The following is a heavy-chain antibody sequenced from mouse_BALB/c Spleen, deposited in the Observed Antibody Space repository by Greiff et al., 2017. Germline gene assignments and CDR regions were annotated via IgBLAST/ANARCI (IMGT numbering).Heavy chain of an antibody. J-gene: IGHJ4*01. Sequence: EVKLEESGGGLVKPGGSLKLSCAASGFTFSSYAMSWVRQTPEKRLEWVASISSGGSTYYPDSVKGRFTISRDNARNILYLQMSSLRSEDTAMYYCARESTMITNYYAMDYWGQGTSVTVSS. CDR1: GFTFSSYA. V-gene: IGHV5-6-5*01. D-gene: IGHD2-4*01. CDR3: ARESTMITNYYAMDY. CDR2: ISSGGST.